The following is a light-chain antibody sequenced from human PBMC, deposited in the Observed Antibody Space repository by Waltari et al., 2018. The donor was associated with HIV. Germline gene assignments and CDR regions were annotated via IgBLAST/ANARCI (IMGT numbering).Light chain of an antibody. V-gene: IGKV1-39*01. CDR1: QAISTY. J-gene: IGKJ3*01. CDR3: QQSYGSPFN. Sequence: DIQMTQSPSSLSASLGDSGVITCRASQAISTYLNWYQQKPGKAPVLLVYPAYTLQPGAPSRFRGAGSGRDFSLSISGLQTEDFATYFCQQSYGSPFNFGPGT. CDR2: PAY.